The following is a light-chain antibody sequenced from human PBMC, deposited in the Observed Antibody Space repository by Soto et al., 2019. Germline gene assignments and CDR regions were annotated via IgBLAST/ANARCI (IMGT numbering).Light chain of an antibody. CDR1: SSDIGSYNS. V-gene: IGLV2-14*03. CDR3: SSDTLSSPYV. CDR2: DVS. J-gene: IGLJ1*01. Sequence: QSALTQPASVSGSPGQSVTISCTGTSSDIGSYNSVCWHQQHPGRAPKLMIYDVSSRASGIPDRLSASKSGNTASLTISGLQAGYDADQVCSSDTLSSPYVFGPGTKVT.